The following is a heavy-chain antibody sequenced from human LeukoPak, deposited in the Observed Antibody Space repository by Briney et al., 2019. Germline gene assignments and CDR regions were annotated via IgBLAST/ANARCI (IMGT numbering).Heavy chain of an antibody. J-gene: IGHJ3*02. CDR1: GFTFDDYA. V-gene: IGHV3-9*01. D-gene: IGHD3-22*01. CDR2: ISWNSGSM. Sequence: GRSLRLSCAASGFTFDDYAMHWVRQAPGKGLEWVSGISWNSGSMGYADSVKGRFTISRDNAKNSLYLQMNSLRAEDTALYYCAKAVKGGIVVSDAFDIWGQGTMVTVSS. CDR3: AKAVKGGIVVSDAFDI.